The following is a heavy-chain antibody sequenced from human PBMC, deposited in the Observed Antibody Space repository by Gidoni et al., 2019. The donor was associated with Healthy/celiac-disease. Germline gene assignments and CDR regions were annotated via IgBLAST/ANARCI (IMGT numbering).Heavy chain of an antibody. V-gene: IGHV3-33*01. CDR1: GFTFSSDG. J-gene: IGHJ4*02. CDR3: ARDALSGFDY. D-gene: IGHD2-8*02. CDR2: IWYDGSKK. Sequence: QVQLVESGGVVVQPGKSLSLSCAASGFTFSSDGMTWVRQAPGKGLEWVAVIWYDGSKKYYAEAVKGRFTISRDNSKNTLYLQMNSLRAEDTAVYYCARDALSGFDYWGQGTLVTVSS.